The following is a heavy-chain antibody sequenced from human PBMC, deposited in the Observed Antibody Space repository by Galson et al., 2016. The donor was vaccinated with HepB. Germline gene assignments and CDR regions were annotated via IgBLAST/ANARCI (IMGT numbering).Heavy chain of an antibody. J-gene: IGHJ4*02. CDR3: ARPPRNYDLLAGFPYCFDY. D-gene: IGHD3-9*01. Sequence: QSGAEVTKPGESLKISCKASGYSFTNFWIGWVRQMPGKGLEWMGVIHPSDSDTKYSPSFQGQVTILVDKSVSTAYLQWSSLEASDSAMYYCARPPRNYDLLAGFPYCFDYWGQGTLVTVSS. CDR1: GYSFTNFW. CDR2: IHPSDSDT. V-gene: IGHV5-51*01.